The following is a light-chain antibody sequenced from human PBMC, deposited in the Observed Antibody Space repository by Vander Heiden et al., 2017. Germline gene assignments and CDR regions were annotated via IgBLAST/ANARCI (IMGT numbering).Light chain of an antibody. Sequence: EIPITQSPSTLSASVGDRVTITCRASQSISSWLAWYQQKPGKAPKLLIYKASSLESGVPSRFSGSGSGTEFTLTISSLQPDDFATYYCQQYNSYSTFGQGTKLEIK. J-gene: IGKJ2*01. CDR3: QQYNSYST. V-gene: IGKV1-5*03. CDR1: QSISSW. CDR2: KAS.